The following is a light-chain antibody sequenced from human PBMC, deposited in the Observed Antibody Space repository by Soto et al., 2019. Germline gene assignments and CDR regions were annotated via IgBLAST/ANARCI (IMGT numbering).Light chain of an antibody. CDR2: DAS. CDR1: QDISNY. Sequence: DIQMTQSPSSLSASVGDRVTITCQASQDISNYLNWYQKKPGKAPKFLIYDASTLESGVPSRFSGSGFGTEFSLTISSLQPDDFGSYYCQHMRTFGQGTKVEIK. J-gene: IGKJ1*01. CDR3: QHMRT. V-gene: IGKV1-33*01.